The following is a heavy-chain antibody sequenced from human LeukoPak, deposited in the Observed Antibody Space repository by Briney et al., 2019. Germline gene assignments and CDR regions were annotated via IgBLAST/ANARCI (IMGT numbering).Heavy chain of an antibody. CDR1: GFTITRYG. Sequence: GGSLRLSCAASGFTITRYGMHWVRQAPGKGLEWVAFILYDGSIKHYADSVKGRFTISRDNSKNTLYLQMNSLTAEDTAVYYCVKDPWDQLGDAFDIWGQGTMVTVSS. CDR3: VKDPWDQLGDAFDI. CDR2: ILYDGSIK. D-gene: IGHD1-1*01. J-gene: IGHJ3*02. V-gene: IGHV3-30*02.